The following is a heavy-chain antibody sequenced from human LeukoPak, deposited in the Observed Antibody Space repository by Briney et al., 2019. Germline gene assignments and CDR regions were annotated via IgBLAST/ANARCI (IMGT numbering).Heavy chain of an antibody. V-gene: IGHV3-23*05. D-gene: IGHD6-19*01. CDR3: AKEVSSGGWYAGDY. Sequence: GGSLGLLCGTSGVSLHSYCMTWVRQPPGKGLEWVSNICWSGLGFSTYYEDSVKGQFTISRDNSKNMLYLQMNSLRVEDTAVYYCAKEVSSGGWYAGDYWGQGTLVTVSS. J-gene: IGHJ4*02. CDR2: ICWSGLGFST. CDR1: GVSLHSYC.